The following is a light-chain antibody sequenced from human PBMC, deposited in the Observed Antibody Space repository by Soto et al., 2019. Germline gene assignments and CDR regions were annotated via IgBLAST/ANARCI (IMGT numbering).Light chain of an antibody. CDR1: QSISTY. Sequence: DIQKTQSPSSLSTSVGDRVTITCRASQSISTYLNWYQQKVGKAPKLLIYAASSLQRGVPSRFSGSGSGTDFTLTFSSLQPEDFATYYCQQSYSTPRTFGQGTKLEIK. CDR2: AAS. CDR3: QQSYSTPRT. V-gene: IGKV1-39*01. J-gene: IGKJ2*02.